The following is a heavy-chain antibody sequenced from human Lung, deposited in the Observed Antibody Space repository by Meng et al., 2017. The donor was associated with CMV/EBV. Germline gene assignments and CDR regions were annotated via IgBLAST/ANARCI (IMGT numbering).Heavy chain of an antibody. Sequence: QGQLQDPGPILVKPSEPLPVPCIVSSAPITTYFGSWVRQPAGKGREWIGRLYPDGSPDYNPSLSSRLTLSLDTSKIRFSLKLRSVTAADTAIYYCARTPVRFCNTHMCYAFDYWGQGALVTVSS. D-gene: IGHD2-2*01. CDR1: SAPITTYF. V-gene: IGHV4-4*07. CDR2: LYPDGSP. J-gene: IGHJ4*02. CDR3: ARTPVRFCNTHMCYAFDY.